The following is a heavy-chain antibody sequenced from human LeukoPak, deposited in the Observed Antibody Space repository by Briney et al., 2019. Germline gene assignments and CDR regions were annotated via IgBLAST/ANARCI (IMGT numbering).Heavy chain of an antibody. D-gene: IGHD1-1*01. Sequence: GGSPRLSCAASGFTFSTYTMNWVRQAPGKGLEWVSSISSSGTYIFYADSVKGRFTISRDNAKNSLYLQMSSLRAEDTAMYCCARDNVAWNDVHWFDPWGQGTLVTVSS. V-gene: IGHV3-21*01. CDR3: ARDNVAWNDVHWFDP. J-gene: IGHJ5*02. CDR2: ISSSGTYI. CDR1: GFTFSTYT.